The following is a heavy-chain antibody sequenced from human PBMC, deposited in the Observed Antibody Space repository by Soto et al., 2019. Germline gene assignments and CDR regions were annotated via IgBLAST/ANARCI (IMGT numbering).Heavy chain of an antibody. CDR2: SRNKANGYTT. CDR1: GFIFSDHY. Sequence: EVQLVESGGGLVQPGGSLRLSCVVSGFIFSDHYMDWVRQAPGKGLEWIGRSRNKANGYTTEYAASVKGRFSVSRDESRNSLFLQMDSLKTEDTAVYYCVRGYNSFDSWGQGTLFTVSS. J-gene: IGHJ4*02. V-gene: IGHV3-72*01. CDR3: VRGYNSFDS. D-gene: IGHD1-1*01.